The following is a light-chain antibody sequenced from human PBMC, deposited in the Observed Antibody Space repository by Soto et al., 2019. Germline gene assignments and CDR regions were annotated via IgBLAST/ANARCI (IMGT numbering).Light chain of an antibody. Sequence: DIQMTQSPSSLSASVGDRVSITFQASQDMTSDLNWFQQKPGKAPKLLMYDASYLETGVPTRFSGSGSGTDFTFTISNLQSEDVAVYYCQQYGKLPLTFGGGTKVEI. CDR3: QQYGKLPLT. J-gene: IGKJ4*01. CDR2: DAS. V-gene: IGKV1-33*01. CDR1: QDMTSD.